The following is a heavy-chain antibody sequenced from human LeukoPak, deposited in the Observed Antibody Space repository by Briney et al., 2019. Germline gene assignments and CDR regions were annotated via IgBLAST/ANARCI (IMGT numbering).Heavy chain of an antibody. CDR1: GGSFSGYY. J-gene: IGHJ4*02. Sequence: SETLSLTCAVYGGSFSGYYWSWVRQPPGKGLEWIGEINHSGSTNYNPSLKSRVTISVDTSKNQFSLKLSSVTAADTAVYYCARGVAAADDYWGQGTLVTVSS. V-gene: IGHV4-34*01. CDR2: INHSGST. CDR3: ARGVAAADDY. D-gene: IGHD6-13*01.